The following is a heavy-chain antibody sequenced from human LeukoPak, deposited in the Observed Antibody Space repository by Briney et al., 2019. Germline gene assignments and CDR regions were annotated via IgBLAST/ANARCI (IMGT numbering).Heavy chain of an antibody. CDR3: ARDHQSLLWFGEFDP. CDR1: GGSISSYY. CDR2: IYYSGYT. J-gene: IGHJ5*02. Sequence: PSETLSLTCTVSGGSISSYYWSWIRQPPGKGLEYIGYIYYSGYTNYNPSLKSRVTISVDTSKNQFSLKLSSVTAADTAVYYCARDHQSLLWFGEFDPWGQGTLVTVSS. V-gene: IGHV4-59*12. D-gene: IGHD3-10*01.